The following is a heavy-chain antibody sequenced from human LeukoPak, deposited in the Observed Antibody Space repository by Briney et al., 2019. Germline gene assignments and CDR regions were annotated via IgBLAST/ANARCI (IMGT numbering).Heavy chain of an antibody. D-gene: IGHD3-3*01. CDR1: GGSISSGDYY. J-gene: IGHJ3*02. V-gene: IGHV4-30-4*08. CDR3: ARDLIPSITIFGVVNRGYAFDI. Sequence: PSQTLSLTCTVSGGSISSGDYYWSWIRQPPGKGLEWIGYIYYSGSTYYNPSLRSRVTISVDTSKNQFSLKLSSVTAADTAVYYCARDLIPSITIFGVVNRGYAFDIWGQGTMVTVSS. CDR2: IYYSGST.